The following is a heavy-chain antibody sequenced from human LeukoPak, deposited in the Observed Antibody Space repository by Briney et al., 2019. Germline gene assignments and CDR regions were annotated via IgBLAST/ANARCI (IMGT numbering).Heavy chain of an antibody. J-gene: IGHJ4*02. CDR3: ARWYYYGSGSFDY. V-gene: IGHV3-11*01. Sequence: RPGGSLRLSCAASGFTFSNYHMSWIRQAPGKGLEWVSYISGGGSTMYYADSVKGRFTISRDNAKNSLYLQMNSLRVEDTAVYYCARWYYYGSGSFDYWGQGTLVTVSS. CDR1: GFTFSNYH. D-gene: IGHD3-10*01. CDR2: ISGGGSTM.